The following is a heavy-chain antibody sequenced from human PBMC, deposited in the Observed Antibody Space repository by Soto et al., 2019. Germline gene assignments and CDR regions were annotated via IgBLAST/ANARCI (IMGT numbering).Heavy chain of an antibody. CDR3: ARRQSVTTYYYYYYMDV. J-gene: IGHJ6*03. CDR1: GGSFSGYY. D-gene: IGHD4-17*01. CDR2: INHSGST. Sequence: SETLSLTCAVYGGSFSGYYLSWIRQPPGKGLEWIGEINHSGSTNYNPSLKSRVTISVDTSKNQFSLKLSSVTAADTAVYYCARRQSVTTYYYYYYMDVWGKGTTVTVSS. V-gene: IGHV4-34*01.